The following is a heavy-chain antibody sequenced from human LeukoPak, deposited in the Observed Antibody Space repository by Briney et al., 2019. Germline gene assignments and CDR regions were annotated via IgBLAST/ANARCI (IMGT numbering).Heavy chain of an antibody. CDR3: ARSLGAYSYGFFDY. J-gene: IGHJ4*02. CDR2: IYSSGNT. V-gene: IGHV4-61*10. CDR1: GDSISGVSSY. D-gene: IGHD5-18*01. Sequence: SETLSLTCTVSGDSISGVSSYWSWIRQPAGKALEWIGRIYSSGNTNYNPSLKSRVTMSLDTSKNQFSLKLSSVTAADTAVYYCARSLGAYSYGFFDYWGQGTLVTVSS.